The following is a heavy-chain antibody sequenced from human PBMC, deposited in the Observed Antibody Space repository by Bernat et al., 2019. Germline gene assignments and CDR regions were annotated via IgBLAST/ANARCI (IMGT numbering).Heavy chain of an antibody. Sequence: QVQLQESGPGLVKPSETLSLTCAVSGYSISSGYYWGWIRQPPGKGLEWIGSIYHSGSTYYNPCLKSRVTISVDTSKNQFSLKLSSVTAADTAVYYCARGVGTVTTGGVYWGQGTLVTVSS. CDR2: IYHSGST. J-gene: IGHJ4*02. CDR3: ARGVGTVTTGGVY. D-gene: IGHD4-17*01. CDR1: GYSISSGYY. V-gene: IGHV4-38-2*01.